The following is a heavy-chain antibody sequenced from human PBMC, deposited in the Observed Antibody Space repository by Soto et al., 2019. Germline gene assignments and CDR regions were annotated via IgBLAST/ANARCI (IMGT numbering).Heavy chain of an antibody. CDR3: ASSYGSGYRAFDY. CDR1: GDTFTFYS. CDR2: INPVLSMS. Sequence: QVQLVQSGAKVKKPGSSVRESCKASGDTFTFYSMNWMRQTPGLGLEWMGRINPVLSMSNYAQRFHGRVTMTADMSTSTAYMEQSSLRSEDTPMYYYASSYGSGYRAFDYWGQGALVTVCS. D-gene: IGHD3-10*01. V-gene: IGHV1-69*02. J-gene: IGHJ4*02.